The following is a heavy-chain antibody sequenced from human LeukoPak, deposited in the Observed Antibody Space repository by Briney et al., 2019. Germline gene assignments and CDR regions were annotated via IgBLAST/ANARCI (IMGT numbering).Heavy chain of an antibody. CDR2: IKQDGSEK. J-gene: IGHJ4*02. D-gene: IGHD6-13*01. CDR3: ARVRIAAAGTTPYYFDY. V-gene: IGHV3-7*03. Sequence: GGSLRLSGAASGFTFSSYWMSWVRQAPGTGLEWVANIKQDGSEKYYVDSVKGRFTISRDNAKNSLYLQMNSLRAEDTAVYYCARVRIAAAGTTPYYFDYWGQGTLVTVSS. CDR1: GFTFSSYW.